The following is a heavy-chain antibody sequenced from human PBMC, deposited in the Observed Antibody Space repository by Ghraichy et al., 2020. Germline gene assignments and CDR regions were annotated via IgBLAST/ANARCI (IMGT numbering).Heavy chain of an antibody. CDR1: GLTFSDSA. J-gene: IGHJ4*02. D-gene: IGHD2-15*01. V-gene: IGHV3-73*01. Sequence: LSLTCATSGLTFSDSAMHWARQASGKGLEWVGRIRSKANSYATVYAASVKGRFTISRDDSKNTAYLQMNSLKTEDMALYYCTRGYCSGGICYSFDHWGQGTLVTVSS. CDR2: IRSKANSYAT. CDR3: TRGYCSGGICYSFDH.